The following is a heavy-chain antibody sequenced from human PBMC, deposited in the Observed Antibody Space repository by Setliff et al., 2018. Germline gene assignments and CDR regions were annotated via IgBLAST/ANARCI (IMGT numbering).Heavy chain of an antibody. CDR3: ARGPAGTYAFDI. J-gene: IGHJ3*02. CDR2: INPNSGGT. V-gene: IGHV1-2*04. D-gene: IGHD1-7*01. CDR1: GYTFTSYG. Sequence: VASVKVSCKASGYTFTSYGISWVRQAPGQGLEWMGWINPNSGGTNYAQKFQGWVTMTRDTSISTAYMELSRLRSDDTAVYYCARGPAGTYAFDIWGQGTMVTVSS.